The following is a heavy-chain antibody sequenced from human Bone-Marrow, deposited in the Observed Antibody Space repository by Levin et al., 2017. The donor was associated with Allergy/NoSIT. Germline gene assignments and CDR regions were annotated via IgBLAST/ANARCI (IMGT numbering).Heavy chain of an antibody. CDR1: GYSFTTYW. V-gene: IGHV5-51*01. J-gene: IGHJ3*01. CDR2: INPADSDT. Sequence: GESLKISCLASGYSFTTYWIAWVRQLPGKGLEWMGTINPADSDTKYSPSFQGQVTISADKSISTAYLQWSRLKASATSMYYCARGEAVAAGYLDSFDVWGQGTMVTVSS. D-gene: IGHD6-13*01. CDR3: ARGEAVAAGYLDSFDV.